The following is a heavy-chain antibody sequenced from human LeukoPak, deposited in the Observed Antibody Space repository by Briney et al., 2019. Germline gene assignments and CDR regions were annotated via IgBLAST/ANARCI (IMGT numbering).Heavy chain of an antibody. J-gene: IGHJ2*01. CDR3: ARALVDYGDYWYFDL. Sequence: SVKVSCKASGGTFSSYAISWVRQAPGQGLEWMGRIIPIFGTANYAQKFQGRVTITTDESTSTAYMELSSLRSEDTAVYYCARALVDYGDYWYFDLWGRGTLVTVSS. V-gene: IGHV1-69*05. CDR2: IIPIFGTA. D-gene: IGHD4-17*01. CDR1: GGTFSSYA.